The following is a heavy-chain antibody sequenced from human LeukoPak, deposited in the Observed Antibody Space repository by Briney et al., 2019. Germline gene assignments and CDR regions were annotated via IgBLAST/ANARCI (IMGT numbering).Heavy chain of an antibody. J-gene: IGHJ4*02. V-gene: IGHV3-48*03. Sequence: PGGSLRLTCAASGLIFSSYEMNWVRQAPGKGLEWVSYISTRGGTIYYADSVKGRFTISRDNSKNTLYLQMNSLRVEDTAVFYCARSDDYYDSTGYYSFDYWGQGTLVTVSS. CDR2: ISTRGGTI. CDR3: ARSDDYYDSTGYYSFDY. CDR1: GLIFSSYE. D-gene: IGHD3-22*01.